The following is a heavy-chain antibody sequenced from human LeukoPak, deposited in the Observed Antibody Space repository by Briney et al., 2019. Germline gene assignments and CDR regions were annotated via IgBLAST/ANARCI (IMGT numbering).Heavy chain of an antibody. CDR1: GGSISSNSYY. D-gene: IGHD3-22*01. J-gene: IGHJ4*02. V-gene: IGHV4-39*07. Sequence: SETLSLTCAVSGGSISSNSYYWGWIRQPPGKGLEWIGSIYYSGSTYYNPSLKSRVTISVDTSKNQFSLKLSSVPAADTAVYYCARGSGYYYVRPFDYWGQGTLVTVSS. CDR2: IYYSGST. CDR3: ARGSGYYYVRPFDY.